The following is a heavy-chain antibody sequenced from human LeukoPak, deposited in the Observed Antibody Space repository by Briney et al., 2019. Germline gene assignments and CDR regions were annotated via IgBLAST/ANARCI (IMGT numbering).Heavy chain of an antibody. Sequence: SETLSLTCDVSDVSIFRSNWWSWVRQPPGKGLEWIGEIYHSGSTNYNPSLKSRVTISVDKSKNQFSLKLSSVTAADTAVYYCARVGAAAGTNWFDPWGQGTLVTVSS. V-gene: IGHV4-4*02. CDR2: IYHSGST. CDR1: DVSIFRSNW. CDR3: ARVGAAAGTNWFDP. D-gene: IGHD6-13*01. J-gene: IGHJ5*02.